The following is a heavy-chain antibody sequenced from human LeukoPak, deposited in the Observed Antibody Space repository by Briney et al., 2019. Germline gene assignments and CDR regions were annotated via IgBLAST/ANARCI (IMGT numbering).Heavy chain of an antibody. CDR2: IYNSGST. V-gene: IGHV4-31*03. J-gene: IGHJ4*02. CDR3: ARGAPPDS. Sequence: NPSQTLSPTCIVTGASFNTGDYYWNWIRQHPGKGLEWIGYIYNSGSTYYNPSLKSRVTISVDTSKNHFSLRLTSVTAADSAVYYCARGAPPDSWGQGTLVTVSS. CDR1: GASFNTGDYY.